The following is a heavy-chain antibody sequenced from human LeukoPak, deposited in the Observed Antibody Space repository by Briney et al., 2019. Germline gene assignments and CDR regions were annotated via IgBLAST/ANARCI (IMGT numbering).Heavy chain of an antibody. J-gene: IGHJ4*02. D-gene: IGHD5-12*01. Sequence: PSETLSLTCAVYGGSFSGDYWGWIRQPPGKGLERVGESNHSGRTNYNPSLKSRVTISVDTSKNQFSLKQTSVTAADTAVYYCARDASGYAPFDYWGQGTLVTVSS. V-gene: IGHV4-34*01. CDR1: GGSFSGDY. CDR2: SNHSGRT. CDR3: ARDASGYAPFDY.